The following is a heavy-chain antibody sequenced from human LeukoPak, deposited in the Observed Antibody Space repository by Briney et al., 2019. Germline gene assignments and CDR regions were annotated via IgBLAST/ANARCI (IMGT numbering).Heavy chain of an antibody. CDR3: ARGGMIVVQ. D-gene: IGHD3-22*01. J-gene: IGHJ4*02. CDR2: IYYSGST. V-gene: IGHV4-59*01. CDR1: GASISSYY. Sequence: SETLSLTCTVSGASISSYYWSWIRQPPGKGLEWIGYIYYSGSTNYNPSLKSRVTISVDTSKNQFSLKVSSVTPADAAVYYCARGGMIVVQWGQGTLVTLSS.